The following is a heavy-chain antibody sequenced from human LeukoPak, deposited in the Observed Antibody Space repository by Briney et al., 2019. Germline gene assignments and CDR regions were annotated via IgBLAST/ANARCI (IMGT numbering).Heavy chain of an antibody. CDR2: ISSSSSYI. V-gene: IGHV3-21*01. CDR1: GFTFSSYS. CDR3: ARVGGIVATIEDY. D-gene: IGHD5-12*01. Sequence: GGSLRLSCAASGFTFSSYSMNWVRQAPGKGLEWVSSISSSSSYIYYADSVKGRFTISRDNAKNSLYLQMNSLRAEDTAVYYCARVGGIVATIEDYWGQGTLVTVS. J-gene: IGHJ4*02.